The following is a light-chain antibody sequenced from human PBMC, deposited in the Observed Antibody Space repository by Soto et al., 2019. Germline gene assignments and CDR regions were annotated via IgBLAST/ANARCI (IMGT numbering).Light chain of an antibody. Sequence: EIVLTQSPGTPSLSPGERATLSCRASQSVSSSYLAWYQQKPGQAPRLLIYGASSRATGIPDRFSGSGSGTDFTLTISRLEHEDFAVYYCHYYDKWPPGTFGQGTKV. CDR3: HYYDKWPPGT. CDR1: QSVSSSY. CDR2: GAS. V-gene: IGKV3-20*01. J-gene: IGKJ1*01.